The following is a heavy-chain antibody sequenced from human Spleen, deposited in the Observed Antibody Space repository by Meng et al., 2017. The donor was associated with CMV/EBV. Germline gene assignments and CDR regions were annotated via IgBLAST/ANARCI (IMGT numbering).Heavy chain of an antibody. D-gene: IGHD3-3*01. V-gene: IGHV1-46*01. J-gene: IGHJ6*02. CDR2: INPSGGST. CDR3: AFASPPLLRFLEWLPTDYYYYGMDV. Sequence: ASVKVSCKASGYTFTSYYMHWVRQAPGQGLEWMGIINPSGGSTSYAQKFQGRVTMTRDTSTSTVYMELSSLRSEDTAVYYCAFASPPLLRFLEWLPTDYYYYGMDVWGQGTLVTVSS. CDR1: GYTFTSYY.